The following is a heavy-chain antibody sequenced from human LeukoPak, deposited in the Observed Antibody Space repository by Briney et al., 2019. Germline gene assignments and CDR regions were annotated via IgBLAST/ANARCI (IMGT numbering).Heavy chain of an antibody. Sequence: PGGSLRLSCAASGFTFSDYAMSWVRQAPGKGLEWVSAISGSGGSTYYADSVKGRFTISRDNSKNTLYLQMNSLRAEDTAVFYCAKDYYGSGSPIDYWGQGTLVTVSS. CDR3: AKDYYGSGSPIDY. CDR1: GFTFSDYA. J-gene: IGHJ4*02. CDR2: ISGSGGST. D-gene: IGHD3-10*01. V-gene: IGHV3-23*01.